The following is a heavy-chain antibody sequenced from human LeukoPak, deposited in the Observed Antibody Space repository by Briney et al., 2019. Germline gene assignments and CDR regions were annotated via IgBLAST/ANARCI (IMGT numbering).Heavy chain of an antibody. J-gene: IGHJ4*02. Sequence: GGSLRLSCAASGFTFSTYAMSWVRQAPGKGLEWVSAISGTGDSTYYVDSVKGRFTISRDNSKNTLYLQMNSLRAEDTAVYYCAKHYSGYGYDLSDYWGQGTLVTVSS. CDR3: AKHYSGYGYDLSDY. CDR1: GFTFSTYA. V-gene: IGHV3-23*01. D-gene: IGHD5-12*01. CDR2: ISGTGDST.